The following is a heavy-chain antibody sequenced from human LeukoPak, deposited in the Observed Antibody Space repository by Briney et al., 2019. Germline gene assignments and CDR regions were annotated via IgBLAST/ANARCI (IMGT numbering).Heavy chain of an antibody. J-gene: IGHJ5*02. V-gene: IGHV1-69*01. Sequence: SVKVSCKASGGTFSSYAISWVRQAPGLGLEWMGGIIPIIGTANYAQKFQGRVTITADESTSTAYMELSSLRSEDTAVYYCARTESFWSGYRSLGWFDPWGQGTLVTVSS. CDR2: IIPIIGTA. CDR3: ARTESFWSGYRSLGWFDP. CDR1: GGTFSSYA. D-gene: IGHD3-3*01.